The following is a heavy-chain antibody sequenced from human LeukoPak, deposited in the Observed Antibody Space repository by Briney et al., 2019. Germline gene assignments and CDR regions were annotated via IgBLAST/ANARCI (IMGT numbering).Heavy chain of an antibody. CDR3: ARNYYDSSGYYYFDY. J-gene: IGHJ4*02. V-gene: IGHV1-24*01. CDR1: GYTLTELS. CDR2: FDPEDGET. Sequence: ASVKVSCKVSGYTLTELSMPWVRQAPGKGLEWLGGFDPEDGETIYAQKFQGRVTMTEDTSTDTAYMELSSLRSEDTAVYYCARNYYDSSGYYYFDYWGQGTLVTVSS. D-gene: IGHD3-22*01.